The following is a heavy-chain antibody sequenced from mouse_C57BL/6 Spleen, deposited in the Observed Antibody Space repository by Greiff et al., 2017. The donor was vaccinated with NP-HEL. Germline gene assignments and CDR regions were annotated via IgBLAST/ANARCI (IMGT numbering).Heavy chain of an antibody. V-gene: IGHV1-52*01. J-gene: IGHJ2*01. CDR3: ARHYYGSSYFYYFDY. D-gene: IGHD1-1*01. CDR1: GYTFTSYW. Sequence: VQLQQPGAELVRPGSSVKLSCKASGYTFTSYWMHWVKQRPIQGLEWIGNIDPSDSETHYNQKFKDKATLTVDKSSSTAYMQLSSLTSEDSAVYYCARHYYGSSYFYYFDYWGQGTTLTVSS. CDR2: IDPSDSET.